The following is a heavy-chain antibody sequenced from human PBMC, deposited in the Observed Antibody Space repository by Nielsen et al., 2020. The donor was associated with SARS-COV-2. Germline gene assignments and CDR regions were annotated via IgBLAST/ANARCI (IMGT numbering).Heavy chain of an antibody. CDR2: INWNGGST. CDR3: ATAPSGSYGGLYAFDI. D-gene: IGHD1-26*01. Sequence: GGSLRLSCAASGFTFDDYGMSWVRQAPGKGLEWVSGINWNGGSTGYADSVKGRFTISRDNAKNSLYLQMNSLRAEDTALYHCATAPSGSYGGLYAFDIWGQGTMVTVPS. CDR1: GFTFDDYG. J-gene: IGHJ3*02. V-gene: IGHV3-20*01.